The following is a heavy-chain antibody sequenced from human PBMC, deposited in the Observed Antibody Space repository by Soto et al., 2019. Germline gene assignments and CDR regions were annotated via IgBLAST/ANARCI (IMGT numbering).Heavy chain of an antibody. CDR3: ARDRQWLDRYYYYGMDV. Sequence: ASVKVSCKASGYTFTRYGISWVRQAPGQGLEWMGWISAYNGNTNYAQKLQGRVTMTTDTSTSTAYMELRSLRSDDTAVYYCARDRQWLDRYYYYGMDVWGQGTTVTVSS. CDR2: ISAYNGNT. CDR1: GYTFTRYG. D-gene: IGHD6-19*01. J-gene: IGHJ6*02. V-gene: IGHV1-18*01.